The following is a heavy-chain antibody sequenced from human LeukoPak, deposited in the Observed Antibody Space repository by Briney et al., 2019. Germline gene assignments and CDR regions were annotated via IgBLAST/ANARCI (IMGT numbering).Heavy chain of an antibody. CDR2: IYSSGST. CDR3: ARRTVPGRPGY. J-gene: IGHJ4*02. CDR1: GFTVSNND. Sequence: GGSLRLSCAASGFTVSNNDMMWVRQAPGKGLEWVSLIYSSGSTHYTDSVKARFSISRDNSKNTVSLQMNSLRAEVTAVYYCARRTVPGRPGYWGQGTLVTVSS. V-gene: IGHV3-66*04. D-gene: IGHD6-6*01.